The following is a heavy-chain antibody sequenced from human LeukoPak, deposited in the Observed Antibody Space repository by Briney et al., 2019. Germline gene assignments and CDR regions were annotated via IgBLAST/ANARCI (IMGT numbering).Heavy chain of an antibody. J-gene: IGHJ4*02. CDR3: ARGRWTDVARGSYYFDY. Sequence: SVKVSCKASGGTFSSYAISWVRQAPGQGLEWMGGIIPIFGTANYAQKFQGRVTITADESTSTAYMELSGLTSEDTATYYCARGRWTDVARGSYYFDYWGQGTLVSVST. CDR1: GGTFSSYA. CDR2: IIPIFGTA. V-gene: IGHV1-69*13. D-gene: IGHD3-10*01.